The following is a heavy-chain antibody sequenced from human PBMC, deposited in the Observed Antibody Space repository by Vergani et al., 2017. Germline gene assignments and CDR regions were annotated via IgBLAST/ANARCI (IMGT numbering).Heavy chain of an antibody. CDR2: IYHSGST. V-gene: IGHV4-38-2*01. CDR3: ARSYDILTGHHAFDI. Sequence: QVQLQESGPGLVKPSETLSLTCAVSGYSISSGYYWGWIRQPPGKGLEWIGSIYHSGSTYYNPSLKSRVTISVDTSKNQFYLKRSSVTAADTAVYYCARSYDILTGHHAFDIWGQGTMVTVSS. CDR1: GYSISSGYY. J-gene: IGHJ3*02. D-gene: IGHD3-9*01.